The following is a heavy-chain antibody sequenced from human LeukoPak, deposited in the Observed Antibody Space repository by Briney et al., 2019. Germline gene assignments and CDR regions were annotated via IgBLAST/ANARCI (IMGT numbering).Heavy chain of an antibody. D-gene: IGHD3-16*01. CDR2: IYYSGST. CDR3: ARGGGDY. V-gene: IGHV4-34*09. CDR1: GGSFSGYY. J-gene: IGHJ4*02. Sequence: SETLSLTCAVYGGSFSGYYWSWIRQPPGKGLEWIGYIYYSGSTYYNPSLKSRVTISVDTSKNQFSLKLSSVTAADTAVYYCARGGGDYWGQGTLVTVSS.